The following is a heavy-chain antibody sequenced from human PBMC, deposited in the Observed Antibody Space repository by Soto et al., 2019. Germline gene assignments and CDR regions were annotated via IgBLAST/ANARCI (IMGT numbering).Heavy chain of an antibody. V-gene: IGHV4-31*03. CDR3: ARVPSSNYYGMDV. CDR1: GGSISSGGYY. D-gene: IGHD1-26*01. CDR2: IYYSGST. Sequence: SENLSLTCTVSGGSISSGGYYWSWIRQHPGKGLEWIGYIYYSGSTYYNQSLKSRVTISVDTSKNQFSLKLSSVTAADTAVYYCARVPSSNYYGMDVWGQGTTVTFSS. J-gene: IGHJ6*02.